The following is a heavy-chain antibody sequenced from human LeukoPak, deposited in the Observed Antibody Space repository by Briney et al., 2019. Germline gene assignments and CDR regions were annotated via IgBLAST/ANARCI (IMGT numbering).Heavy chain of an antibody. J-gene: IGHJ3*02. D-gene: IGHD2/OR15-2a*01. V-gene: IGHV3-23*01. Sequence: GGSLRLSCAASGFTFSSYAMSWVRQAPGKGQEWVSAISGSGGSTYYADSVKGRFTISRDNSKNTLYLQMNSLRAEDTAVYYCAKVRQFLDAFDIWGQGKMVTVCS. CDR2: ISGSGGST. CDR1: GFTFSSYA. CDR3: AKVRQFLDAFDI.